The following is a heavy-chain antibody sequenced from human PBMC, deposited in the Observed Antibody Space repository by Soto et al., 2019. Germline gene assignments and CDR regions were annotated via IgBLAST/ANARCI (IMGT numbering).Heavy chain of an antibody. CDR2: ISGSGGST. CDR1: GFTFSSYA. CDR3: AKEEVPAYYDILTGVDY. V-gene: IGHV3-23*01. D-gene: IGHD3-9*01. J-gene: IGHJ4*02. Sequence: GGSLRLSCAASGFTFSSYAMSWVRQAPGKGLEWVSAISGSGGSTYYADSVKGRFTISRDNSKNTLYLQMNSLRAEDTAVYYCAKEEVPAYYDILTGVDYWGQGTLVTVSS.